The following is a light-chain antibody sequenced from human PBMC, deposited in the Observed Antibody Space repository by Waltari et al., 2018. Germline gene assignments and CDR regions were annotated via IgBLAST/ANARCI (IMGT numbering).Light chain of an antibody. V-gene: IGKV3-20*01. CDR3: HLYGSART. CDR1: QIVSNNY. Sequence: NVLTQSPGTLSSSPGERATLSCRASQIVSNNYLAWYQQQPGQAPSLLIYGVSSRATGIPDRFSGSGSGTDFTLTISRLEPEDSAVYFCHLYGSARTFGGGTKVEIK. CDR2: GVS. J-gene: IGKJ4*01.